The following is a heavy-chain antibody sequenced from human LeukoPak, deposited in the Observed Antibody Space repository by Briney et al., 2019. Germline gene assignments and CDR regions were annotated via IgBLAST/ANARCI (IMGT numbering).Heavy chain of an antibody. Sequence: GESLQISCKGSGYSFTSYWIAWVRQMPGKGLEWMGIIHPDDSDTRYSPSLQGQVTISADKSINTAYLQWSNLKASDTAMYYCARRGVPYNWFGPWGQGTLVTVSS. CDR2: IHPDDSDT. J-gene: IGHJ5*02. CDR1: GYSFTSYW. CDR3: ARRGVPYNWFGP. V-gene: IGHV5-51*01. D-gene: IGHD2-8*01.